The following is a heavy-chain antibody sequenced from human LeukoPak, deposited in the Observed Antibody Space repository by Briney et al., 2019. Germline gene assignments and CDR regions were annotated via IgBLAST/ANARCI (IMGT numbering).Heavy chain of an antibody. J-gene: IGHJ6*02. V-gene: IGHV4-4*07. CDR3: AREYLAAGTPYYYYGMDV. CDR2: IYTSGST. D-gene: IGHD6-13*01. Sequence: SETLSLTCTVSGGSISSYCWSWIRQPAGEGLEWIGRIYTSGSTNYNPSLKSRVTVSVDTSKNQFSLKLSSVTAADTAVYYCAREYLAAGTPYYYYGMDVWGQGTTVTVSS. CDR1: GGSISSYC.